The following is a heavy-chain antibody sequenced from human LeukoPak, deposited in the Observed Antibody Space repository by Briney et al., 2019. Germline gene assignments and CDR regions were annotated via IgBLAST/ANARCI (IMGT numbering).Heavy chain of an antibody. V-gene: IGHV3-23*01. CDR1: GFTFSSYA. CDR3: AKTNSAQYFDY. Sequence: GGSLRLSCAASGFTFSSYAMSWVRLALGKGLDWVSGISGSGGSTNYADSVKGRFTISRDNSKNTLYLQMNSLRAEDTAEYYCAKTNSAQYFDYWGQGTLVTVSS. D-gene: IGHD4-11*01. J-gene: IGHJ4*02. CDR2: ISGSGGST.